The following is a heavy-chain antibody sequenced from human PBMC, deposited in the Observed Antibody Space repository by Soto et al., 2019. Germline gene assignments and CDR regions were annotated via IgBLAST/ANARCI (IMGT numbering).Heavy chain of an antibody. V-gene: IGHV4-59*01. CDR3: ARGDYDILTGYYSFDY. CDR1: GGSISSYY. J-gene: IGHJ4*02. CDR2: IYYSGST. D-gene: IGHD3-9*01. Sequence: SETLSLTCTVSGGSISSYYWSWIRQPPEKGLEWIRYIYYSGSTNYNHSLKSRVTISVDTSKNLFSLKLSSVTAADTAVFYCARGDYDILTGYYSFDYWGQGTLVTVSS.